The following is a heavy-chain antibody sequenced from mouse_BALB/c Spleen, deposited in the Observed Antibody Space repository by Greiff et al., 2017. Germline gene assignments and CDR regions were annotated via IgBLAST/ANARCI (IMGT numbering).Heavy chain of an antibody. D-gene: IGHD2-10*02. CDR2: ISTYYGDA. J-gene: IGHJ3*01. V-gene: IGHV1S137*01. Sequence: VKLMESGAELVRPGVSVKISCKGSGYTFTDYAMHWVKQSHAKSLEWIGVISTYYGDASYNQKFKGKATMTVDKSSSTAYMELARLTSEDSAIYYCARSKYGNYGAYWGQGTLVTVSA. CDR3: ARSKYGNYGAY. CDR1: GYTFTDYA.